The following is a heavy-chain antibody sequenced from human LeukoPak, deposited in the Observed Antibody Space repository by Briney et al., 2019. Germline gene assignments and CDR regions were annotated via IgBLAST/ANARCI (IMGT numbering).Heavy chain of an antibody. J-gene: IGHJ4*02. CDR2: ISAYNGNT. V-gene: IGHV1-18*04. D-gene: IGHD2-2*01. CDR3: ARDLNGYCSSTSCYQMGN. Sequence: GASVKVSCKASGYTFTSYGISWVRQAPGQGLEWMRWISAYNGNTNYAQKLQGRVTMTTDTSTSTAYMELRSLRSDDTAVYYCARDLNGYCSSTSCYQMGNWGQGTLVTVSS. CDR1: GYTFTSYG.